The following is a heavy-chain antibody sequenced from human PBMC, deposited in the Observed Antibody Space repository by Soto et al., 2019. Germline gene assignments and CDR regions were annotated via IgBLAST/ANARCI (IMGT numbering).Heavy chain of an antibody. Sequence: ASVKVSCKASGYTFTSYGISWVRQAPGQGLEWMGWISAYNGNTNYAQKLQGRVTMTTDTSTSTAYMELRSLRSDDTAVYYCARDNLIVVVTAHFDYWGQGTLVTVSS. CDR1: GYTFTSYG. CDR3: ARDNLIVVVTAHFDY. CDR2: ISAYNGNT. V-gene: IGHV1-18*01. J-gene: IGHJ4*02. D-gene: IGHD2-21*02.